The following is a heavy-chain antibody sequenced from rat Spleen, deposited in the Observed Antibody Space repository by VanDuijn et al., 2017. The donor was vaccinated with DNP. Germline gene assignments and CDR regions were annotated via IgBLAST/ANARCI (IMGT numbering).Heavy chain of an antibody. V-gene: IGHV5-58*01. D-gene: IGHD1-2*01. CDR1: GFTFSSYW. Sequence: EVQLVESGGGLVQPGRSLKLSCAASGFTFSSYWMYWIRQAPGKGLEWIASINTDGGSTYYADSVKGRFTISRDNAENTVYLQMDSLRSEDTATYYCAIWGYSSSPGDWGQGVMVTVSS. CDR3: AIWGYSSSPGD. J-gene: IGHJ2*01. CDR2: INTDGGST.